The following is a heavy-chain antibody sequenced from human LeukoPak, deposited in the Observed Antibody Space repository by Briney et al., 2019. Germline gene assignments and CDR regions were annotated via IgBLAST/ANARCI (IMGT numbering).Heavy chain of an antibody. J-gene: IGHJ6*04. D-gene: IGHD2-2*01. CDR3: AREQYEMDV. CDR2: ISSSGTTK. Sequence: PGGSLRLSCAASGFTFSSYEMNWVRQAPGKGLEWISYISSSGTTKNYADSVKGRFTISRDNAKNSLCLQMNSLRAEDTAVYYCAREQYEMDVWGKGTTVTVSS. V-gene: IGHV3-48*03. CDR1: GFTFSSYE.